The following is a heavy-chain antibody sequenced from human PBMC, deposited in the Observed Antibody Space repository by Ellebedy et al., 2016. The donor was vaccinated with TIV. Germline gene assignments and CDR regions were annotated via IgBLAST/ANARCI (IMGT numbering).Heavy chain of an antibody. CDR3: ATAPAGSRSSTGFDP. CDR1: GGIFSSYT. CDR2: VIPIFGRA. Sequence: AASVKVSCKASGGIFSSYTISWVRQAPGQGLEWMGGVIPIFGRANYAQKFQGRVTISEDDSTSTAYMELSSLRSEDTSVYYCATAPAGSRSSTGFDPWGQGTLVTVSS. J-gene: IGHJ5*02. V-gene: IGHV1-69*13. D-gene: IGHD6-19*01.